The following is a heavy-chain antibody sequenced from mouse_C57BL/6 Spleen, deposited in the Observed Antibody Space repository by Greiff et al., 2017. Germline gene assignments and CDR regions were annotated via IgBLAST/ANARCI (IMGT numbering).Heavy chain of an antibody. J-gene: IGHJ2*01. Sequence: VKLMESGAELVKPGASVKISCKASGYAFSSYWMNWVKQRPGQGLEWIGQIYPGDGDTNYNGKFKGKATLTADKSSSTAYKQLSSLTPEVSAVYFCARPTGDYGGQGTTLTVSS. CDR3: ARPTGDY. D-gene: IGHD1-1*01. CDR2: IYPGDGDT. CDR1: GYAFSSYW. V-gene: IGHV1-80*01.